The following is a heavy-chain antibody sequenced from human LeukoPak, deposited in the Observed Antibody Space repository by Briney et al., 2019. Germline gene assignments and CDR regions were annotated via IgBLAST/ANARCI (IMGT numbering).Heavy chain of an antibody. CDR1: GGSFSGYY. CDR2: INHSGST. D-gene: IGHD1-26*01. CDR3: ARGEYSGSTYYFDY. V-gene: IGHV4-34*01. J-gene: IGHJ4*02. Sequence: SETLSLTCAVYGGSFSGYYWRWIRQPPGKGLEWIGEINHSGSTNYNPSLKSRVTISVDTSKNQFSLKLSSVTAADTAVYYCARGEYSGSTYYFDYWGQGTLVTVSS.